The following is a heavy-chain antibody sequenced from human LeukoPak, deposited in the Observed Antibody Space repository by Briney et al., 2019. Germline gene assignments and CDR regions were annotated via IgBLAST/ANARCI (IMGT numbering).Heavy chain of an antibody. CDR2: ISAYNGNT. V-gene: IGHV1-18*01. D-gene: IGHD2/OR15-2a*01. CDR1: GYTFISYG. J-gene: IGHJ4*02. CDR3: ARKELASTQFDY. Sequence: ASVKVSCKASGYTFISYGVSWVRQAPGQGLEWMGWISAYNGNTNYAQKFLDRVTMTADTSTSTAYMELRSLKSDDTPVYYCARKELASTQFDYWGQGTLVTVSS.